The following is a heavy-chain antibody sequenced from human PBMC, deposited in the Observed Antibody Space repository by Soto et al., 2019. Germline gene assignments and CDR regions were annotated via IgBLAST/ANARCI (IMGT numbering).Heavy chain of an antibody. D-gene: IGHD5-18*01. Sequence: EVQLVESGGGLVQPGGSQRLSCAASGFTFSSHWMTWVRQAPGKGLEWVANIKQDGSERYYVDSVKGRFSISRDNAESSLYLQMTGLRAERTAVYYCAREDTYGLYVDYWGQGTLVTVSS. CDR1: GFTFSSHW. J-gene: IGHJ4*02. V-gene: IGHV3-7*01. CDR2: IKQDGSER. CDR3: AREDTYGLYVDY.